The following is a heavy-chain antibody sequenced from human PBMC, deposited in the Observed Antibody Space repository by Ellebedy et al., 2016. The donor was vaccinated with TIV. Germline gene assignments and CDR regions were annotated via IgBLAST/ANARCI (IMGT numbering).Heavy chain of an antibody. V-gene: IGHV1-24*01. D-gene: IGHD2-21*02. CDR1: GYTLTELS. J-gene: IGHJ3*02. CDR3: ATDSSKSRLVMVTSAQAFDI. CDR2: FDPEDGET. Sequence: ASVKVSCKVSGYTLTELSMHWVRQAPGKGLEWMGGFDPEDGETIYAQKFQGRVTMTEDTSTDTAYMELSNLTAQDTAVYFCATDSSKSRLVMVTSAQAFDIWGQGTLVTVSS.